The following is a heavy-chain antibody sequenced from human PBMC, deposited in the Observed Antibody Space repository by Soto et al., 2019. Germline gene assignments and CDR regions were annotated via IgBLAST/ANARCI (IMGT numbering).Heavy chain of an antibody. CDR1: GFTGSLNY. CDR3: PWFDP. Sequence: EVQLEESGGGSVQPGGSLRLSCAGSGFTGSLNYMAWVRQAPGKGLECVSVIYVNANTYYVDSVKGRFTISRDSSKNTVYLQMDSLRAEDTAVYYAPWFDPRGQGTQVKVSS. CDR2: IYVNANT. V-gene: IGHV3-66*01. J-gene: IGHJ5*02.